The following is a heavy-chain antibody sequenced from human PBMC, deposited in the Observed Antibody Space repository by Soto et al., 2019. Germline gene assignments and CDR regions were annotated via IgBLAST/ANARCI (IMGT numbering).Heavy chain of an antibody. CDR3: ERHSAAEIFDY. D-gene: IGHD6-13*01. CDR1: GGSISSSSYY. Sequence: PSETLSLTCTVSGGSISSSSYYWGWIRQPPGKGLEWIGSIYYSGSTYYNPSLKSRVTVSVDTSKNQFSLKLSSVTAADTAVYYCERHSAAEIFDYWGQGTLVTVSS. CDR2: IYYSGST. J-gene: IGHJ4*02. V-gene: IGHV4-39*01.